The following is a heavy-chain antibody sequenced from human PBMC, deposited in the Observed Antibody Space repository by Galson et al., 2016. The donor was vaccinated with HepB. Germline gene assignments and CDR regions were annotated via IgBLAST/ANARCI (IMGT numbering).Heavy chain of an antibody. CDR1: GFRFSTYS. CDR3: ASGKYYFDF. D-gene: IGHD4-23*01. V-gene: IGHV3-48*02. J-gene: IGHJ4*02. Sequence: SLRLSCAASGFRFSTYSMNWVRQAPGKGLEWISYMTSSGSAIHYADSVQGRFTISRDNAKNSLFLQMNSLRDEDTAVYYCASGKYYFDFWGQGTPVTVSS. CDR2: MTSSGSAI.